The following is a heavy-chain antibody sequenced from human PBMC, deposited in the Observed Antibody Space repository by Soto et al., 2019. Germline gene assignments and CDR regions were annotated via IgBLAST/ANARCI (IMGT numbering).Heavy chain of an antibody. V-gene: IGHV3-23*01. CDR1: GFTFSSYA. CDR3: AKEGKYYYGSGSYSYYYGMDV. D-gene: IGHD3-10*01. CDR2: ISGSGGST. J-gene: IGHJ6*02. Sequence: PGGSLRLSCAASGFTFSSYAMSWVRQAPGKGLEWVSAISGSGGSTYYADSVKGRFTISRDNPKNTLYLQMNSLRAEDTAVYYCAKEGKYYYGSGSYSYYYGMDVWGQGTTVTVSS.